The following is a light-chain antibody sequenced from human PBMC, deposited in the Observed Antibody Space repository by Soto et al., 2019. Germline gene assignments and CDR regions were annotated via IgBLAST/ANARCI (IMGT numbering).Light chain of an antibody. CDR1: SSNIGNNY. V-gene: IGLV1-51*02. CDR3: GTWDSSLSAVV. J-gene: IGLJ2*01. Sequence: SGAAGREGRITRSRSSSNIGNNYVSWYQQLPGTAPKLLIYENNKRPSGIPDRFSGSKSGTSATLGITGLQTGDEADYYCGTWDSSLSAVVFGGGTKVTVL. CDR2: ENN.